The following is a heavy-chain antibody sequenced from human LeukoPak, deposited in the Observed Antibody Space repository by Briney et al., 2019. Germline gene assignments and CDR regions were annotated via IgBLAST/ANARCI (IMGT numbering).Heavy chain of an antibody. D-gene: IGHD3-9*01. CDR1: GFTVSNNY. V-gene: IGHV3-53*01. Sequence: GGSLRLSCAASGFTVSNNYMSWVRQAPGKGLEWVSVIYSGGSTYYADSVKGRFTIFTDIFKNTLYLQMNSLRAEDTAVYYCVRERHYDLLTGYYSYYGYWGQGTLVTVSS. CDR3: VRERHYDLLTGYYSYYGY. J-gene: IGHJ4*02. CDR2: IYSGGST.